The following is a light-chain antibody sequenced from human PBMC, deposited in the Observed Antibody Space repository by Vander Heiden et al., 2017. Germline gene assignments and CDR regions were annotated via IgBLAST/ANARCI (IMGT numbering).Light chain of an antibody. CDR2: QDS. Sequence: SYELTQPPSVSVSPGQTASITCPGDKLGDKYACWYQQKPGQSPVLCIYQDSKRPSGIPERFSGSNSGNTATLTISGTQAMDEADYYCQAWDSSTVVFGGGTKLTVL. CDR3: QAWDSSTVV. CDR1: KLGDKY. J-gene: IGLJ2*01. V-gene: IGLV3-1*01.